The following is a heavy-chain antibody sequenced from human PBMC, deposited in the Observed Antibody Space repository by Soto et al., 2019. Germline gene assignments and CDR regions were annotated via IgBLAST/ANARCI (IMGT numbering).Heavy chain of an antibody. V-gene: IGHV1-24*01. CDR2: FDPEDGET. CDR3: ATVGLRLRFLEWLTTRGAFDI. J-gene: IGHJ3*02. Sequence: ASVKVSCKVSGYTLTELSMHWVRQAPGKGLEWMGGFDPEDGETIYAQKFQGRVTMTEDTSTDTAYMELSSLRSEDTAVYYCATVGLRLRFLEWLTTRGAFDIWGQGTMVTVSS. D-gene: IGHD3-3*01. CDR1: GYTLTELS.